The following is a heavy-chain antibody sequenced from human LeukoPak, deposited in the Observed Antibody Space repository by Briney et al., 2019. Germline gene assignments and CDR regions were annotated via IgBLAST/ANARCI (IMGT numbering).Heavy chain of an antibody. CDR1: GYTFTGYY. CDR2: INPNSGDT. CDR3: VRASVDDYLDLDY. Sequence: ASVKVSCKASGYTFTGYYMHWVRQAPGQGLEWMGWINPNSGDTNYAQKFQGRVTMTRDTSISTAHMELNSLRSDGTAVYYCVRASVDDYLDLDYWGQGTLVTVSS. D-gene: IGHD5/OR15-5a*01. V-gene: IGHV1-2*02. J-gene: IGHJ4*02.